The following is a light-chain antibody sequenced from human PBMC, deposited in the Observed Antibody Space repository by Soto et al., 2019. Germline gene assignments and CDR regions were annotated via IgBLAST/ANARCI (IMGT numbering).Light chain of an antibody. CDR3: QQYNTWPYT. Sequence: EIVMTQSPATLSVSPGERVTLSCRASQSVFTNLAWSQHKPGQAPRLLISGASTRATGLPARFSGSGSGTDCTLTISSRQSEDSADYYCQQYNTWPYTFGQGTKVEIK. V-gene: IGKV3-15*01. CDR1: QSVFTN. J-gene: IGKJ2*01. CDR2: GAS.